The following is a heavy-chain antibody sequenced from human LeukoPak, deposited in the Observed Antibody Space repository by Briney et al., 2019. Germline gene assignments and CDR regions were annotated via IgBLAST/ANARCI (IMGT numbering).Heavy chain of an antibody. Sequence: GGSLRLSCAASGFTFSSYIMNWVRPTPGKGLEWVSSITSNSRYIYYPDSVKGRFTISRDNAKNSLYLQMNSLRAEDTAVYYCARGNPTEGAFDYWGQGTLVTVSS. V-gene: IGHV3-21*01. CDR1: GFTFSSYI. CDR2: ITSNSRYI. J-gene: IGHJ4*02. CDR3: ARGNPTEGAFDY. D-gene: IGHD1-26*01.